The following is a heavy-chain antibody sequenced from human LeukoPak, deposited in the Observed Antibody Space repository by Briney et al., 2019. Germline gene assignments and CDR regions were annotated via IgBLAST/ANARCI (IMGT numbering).Heavy chain of an antibody. CDR3: AREAPRGYSYARYYFDY. V-gene: IGHV6-1*01. Sequence: SQTLSLTCAISGDSVSSNSAAWNWIRQSPSRGLEWLGRTYYRSKWYNDYAVSVKSRITINPDTSKNQFSLQLNSVTPEDTAVYYCAREAPRGYSYARYYFDYWGQGTLVTVSS. CDR2: TYYRSKWYN. CDR1: GDSVSSNSAA. D-gene: IGHD5-18*01. J-gene: IGHJ4*02.